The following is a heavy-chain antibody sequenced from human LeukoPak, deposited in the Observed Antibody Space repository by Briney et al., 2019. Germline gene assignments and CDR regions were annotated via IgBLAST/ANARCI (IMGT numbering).Heavy chain of an antibody. V-gene: IGHV3-49*03. J-gene: IGHJ5*01. CDR3: SRGRRSPDS. Sequence: PGGSLRLSCTPSGFTFCDYAMSWFRQAPGKGLEWVGFIRSKAYGGTTEYAASLKGRITISRDDSKTIAYLQMSSLKTEDTAVYYCSRGRRSPDSWGQGTLVTVSS. CDR1: GFTFCDYA. CDR2: IRSKAYGGTT. D-gene: IGHD5-24*01.